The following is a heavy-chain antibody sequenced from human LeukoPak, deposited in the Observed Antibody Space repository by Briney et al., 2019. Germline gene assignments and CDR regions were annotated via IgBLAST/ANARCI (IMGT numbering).Heavy chain of an antibody. D-gene: IGHD1-14*01. CDR3: ARDYFLTGDSPPRDAFDI. V-gene: IGHV3-30-3*01. CDR2: ISYDGSNK. Sequence: PGGSLRLSCAASGFTFSSYAMHWVRQAPGKGLEWVAVISYDGSNKYYADSVKGRFTISRDNSKNTLYLQMNSLRAEDTAVYYCARDYFLTGDSPPRDAFDIWGQGTMVTVSS. J-gene: IGHJ3*02. CDR1: GFTFSSYA.